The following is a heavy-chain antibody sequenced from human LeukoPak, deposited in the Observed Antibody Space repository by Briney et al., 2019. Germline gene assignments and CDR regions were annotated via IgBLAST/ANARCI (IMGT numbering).Heavy chain of an antibody. CDR1: GGTLSGYA. Sequence: SVKVSCKASGGTLSGYAISWVRQAPGQGLEWMGGIIPIYGTPHSAQKFQGRVTITTDESTSTAFMDLSSLRSEDTAVYYCARGKLGYYYYHMDAWGKGTTVTVSS. D-gene: IGHD3-3*02. CDR2: IIPIYGTP. CDR3: ARGKLGYYYYHMDA. V-gene: IGHV1-69*05. J-gene: IGHJ6*03.